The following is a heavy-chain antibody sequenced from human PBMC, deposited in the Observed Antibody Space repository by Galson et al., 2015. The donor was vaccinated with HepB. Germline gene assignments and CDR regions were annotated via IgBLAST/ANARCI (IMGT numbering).Heavy chain of an antibody. J-gene: IGHJ6*02. CDR2: TSYDETYK. CDR3: AKEVMEGSSWPRSLYYYGMDV. CDR1: GFNFNTYS. D-gene: IGHD6-13*01. Sequence: SLRLSCAASGFNFNTYSMHWVRLAPGKGLEWVAVTSYDETYKYYGESVKGRFTISRDNSKTMLYLQMNSLRPEDTGVYFCAKEVMEGSSWPRSLYYYGMDVWGQGTTVTVSS. V-gene: IGHV3-30*04.